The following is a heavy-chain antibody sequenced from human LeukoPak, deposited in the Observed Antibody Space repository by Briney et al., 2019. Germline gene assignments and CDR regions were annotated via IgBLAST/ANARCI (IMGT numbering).Heavy chain of an antibody. Sequence: PGGSLRLSCAASGFTFSSYAMSWVRQAPGKGLEWVSAISGSGGSTYYADSVKGRFTISRDNSKNTLYLQMNSPRAEDTAVYYCAKTPTFYDYVWGSPINYFDYWGQGTLVTVSS. CDR1: GFTFSSYA. J-gene: IGHJ4*01. CDR2: ISGSGGST. CDR3: AKTPTFYDYVWGSPINYFDY. V-gene: IGHV3-23*01. D-gene: IGHD3-16*01.